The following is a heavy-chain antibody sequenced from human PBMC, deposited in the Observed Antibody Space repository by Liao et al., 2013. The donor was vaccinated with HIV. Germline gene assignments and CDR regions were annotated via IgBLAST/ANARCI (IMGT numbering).Heavy chain of an antibody. D-gene: IGHD7-27*01. V-gene: IGHV4-34*10. J-gene: IGHJ4*02. Sequence: QLQLQESGPGLVKPSETLSLTCAVYGGSFSTYDWSWIRQPPREGAWSGLGTIYHSGSTYYNPSLKSRVTISVDRSKNQFSLKLSSVTAADTAVYYCATLTGDNDYWGQGTLVTVSS. CDR2: IYHSGST. CDR1: GGSFSTYD. CDR3: ATLTGDNDY.